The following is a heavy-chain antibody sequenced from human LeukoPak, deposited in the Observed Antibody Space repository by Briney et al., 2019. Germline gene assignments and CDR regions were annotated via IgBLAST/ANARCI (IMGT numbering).Heavy chain of an antibody. D-gene: IGHD2-21*02. Sequence: GASVKVSCKASGYTFIGYYMHWVRQAPGQGLEWMGWINPNSGGTNYAQKFQGRVTMTRDTSISTAYMELSRLRSDDTAVYYCARDVTADQSWFFDLWGRGTLVTVSS. V-gene: IGHV1-2*02. J-gene: IGHJ2*01. CDR2: INPNSGGT. CDR1: GYTFIGYY. CDR3: ARDVTADQSWFFDL.